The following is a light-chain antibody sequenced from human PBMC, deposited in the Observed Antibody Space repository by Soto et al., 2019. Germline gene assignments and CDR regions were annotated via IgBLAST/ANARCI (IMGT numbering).Light chain of an antibody. V-gene: IGLV1-44*01. CDR3: AAWDDSLNGGYV. CDR1: SSNIGRNT. Sequence: VLTQPPSASGTPGQRVTISCSGTSSNIGRNTVSWFQQFPGTAPKLLISGDTQRPSGVPDRFSGSKSGTSASLAISGLQSEDEADYYCAAWDDSLNGGYVFGTGTKVTVL. CDR2: GDT. J-gene: IGLJ1*01.